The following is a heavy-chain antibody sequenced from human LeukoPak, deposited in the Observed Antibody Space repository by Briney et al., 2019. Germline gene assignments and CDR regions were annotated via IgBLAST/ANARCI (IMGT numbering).Heavy chain of an antibody. J-gene: IGHJ4*02. Sequence: SETLSLTCAVYGGSFSGYYWSWIRQPPGKGLEWIGEINHSGSTNYNPSLKSRVTISVDTSKNQFSLKLSSVTAADTAVYYCARRVTYYYDSSGYYYAPTTAYYFDYWGQGTLVTVSS. D-gene: IGHD3-22*01. CDR2: INHSGST. V-gene: IGHV4-34*01. CDR3: ARRVTYYYDSSGYYYAPTTAYYFDY. CDR1: GGSFSGYY.